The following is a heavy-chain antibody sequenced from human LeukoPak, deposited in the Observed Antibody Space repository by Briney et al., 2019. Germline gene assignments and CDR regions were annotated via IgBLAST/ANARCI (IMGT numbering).Heavy chain of an antibody. J-gene: IGHJ4*02. CDR3: GRDRYGDYLVDC. D-gene: IGHD4-17*01. Sequence: GGSLRLSCVASGFTFTSHSLNWVRQAPGKGLEWVAYISGTGTNIYYADSVKGRFTISRDNAMNSVYLQMDSLRDEDTAVYYCGRDRYGDYLVDCWGQGTLVTVSS. CDR2: ISGTGTNI. CDR1: GFTFTSHS. V-gene: IGHV3-48*02.